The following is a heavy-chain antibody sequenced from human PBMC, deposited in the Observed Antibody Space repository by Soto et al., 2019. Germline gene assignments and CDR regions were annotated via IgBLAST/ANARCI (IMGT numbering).Heavy chain of an antibody. V-gene: IGHV4-34*01. J-gene: IGHJ4*02. CDR1: GGSFSGYY. Sequence: PSEILSLTCAVYGGSFSGYYWSWIRQPPGKGLEWIGEINHSGSTNYNPSLKSRVTISVDTSKNQFSLKLSSVTAADTAVYYCARPGYSSGWYRFDYWGQGTLVTVS. CDR2: INHSGST. D-gene: IGHD6-19*01. CDR3: ARPGYSSGWYRFDY.